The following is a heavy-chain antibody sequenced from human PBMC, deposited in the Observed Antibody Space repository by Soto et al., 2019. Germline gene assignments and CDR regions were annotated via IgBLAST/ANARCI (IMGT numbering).Heavy chain of an antibody. J-gene: IGHJ4*02. V-gene: IGHV3-30-3*01. CDR3: ATVSTSSAAWYFDY. D-gene: IGHD2-2*01. Sequence: QVQLVESGGGVVQPGRSLRLSCAASGFTFSNYAVIWFRQAPGKGLEWVAVISSDGNNKNHADSVKGRFTISRDNSKKTLYLEMNSLSSDDTAVYYCATVSTSSAAWYFDYWGQGTLVTVSS. CDR1: GFTFSNYA. CDR2: ISSDGNNK.